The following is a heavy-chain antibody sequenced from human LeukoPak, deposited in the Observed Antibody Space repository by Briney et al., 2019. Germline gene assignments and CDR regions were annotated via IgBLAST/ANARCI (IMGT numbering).Heavy chain of an antibody. Sequence: GGSLRLSCAASGFTFGTYWMNWVRQAPGKGLEWVANIKNDGSETYYVDSVEGRFTISRDNAKNSLYLQMNSLRVEGTAVYCCARDPGNKGSGWYYLDYWGQGTLVTVSS. D-gene: IGHD6-19*01. CDR2: IKNDGSET. CDR1: GFTFGTYW. CDR3: ARDPGNKGSGWYYLDY. J-gene: IGHJ4*02. V-gene: IGHV3-7*01.